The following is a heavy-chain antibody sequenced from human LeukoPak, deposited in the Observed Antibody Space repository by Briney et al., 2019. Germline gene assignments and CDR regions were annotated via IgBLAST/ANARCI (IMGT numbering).Heavy chain of an antibody. Sequence: PSETLSLTCTVPGGSISNYYWTWIRQPPGKGLEWIGYIYNSGSTDYNPSLKSRVTISLDTSKNQFSLKLSSVTAADTAVYYCARGREYSPRWYYYWGQGTLVTVSS. J-gene: IGHJ4*02. CDR3: ARGREYSPRWYYY. CDR2: IYNSGST. CDR1: GGSISNYY. D-gene: IGHD2-15*01. V-gene: IGHV4-59*01.